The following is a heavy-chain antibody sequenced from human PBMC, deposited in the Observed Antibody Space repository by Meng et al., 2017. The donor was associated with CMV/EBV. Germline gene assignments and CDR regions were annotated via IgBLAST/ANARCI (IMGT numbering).Heavy chain of an antibody. CDR2: IRSKAYGGTT. V-gene: IGHV3-49*04. CDR1: GFTFGDYA. D-gene: IGHD4-23*01. Sequence: GGSLRLSCTASGFTFGDYAMSWVRQAPGKGLEWVGFIRSKAYGGTTEYAASVKGRFTISRDDSKSIAYLQMNSLKTEDTAVYYCTRDVHYGGIPSPFAFDIWGQGTMVTVSS. CDR3: TRDVHYGGIPSPFAFDI. J-gene: IGHJ3*02.